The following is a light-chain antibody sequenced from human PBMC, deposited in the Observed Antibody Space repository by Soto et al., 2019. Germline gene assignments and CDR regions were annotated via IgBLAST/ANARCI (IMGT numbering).Light chain of an antibody. CDR2: DSS. CDR3: QQYDDWPIT. CDR1: QSVSSY. J-gene: IGKJ5*01. V-gene: IGKV3-15*01. Sequence: EIVMTQSPGTLSVSPGETATLSCRASQSVSSYLAWYQEKPGRAPRLLIHDSSTRAAGIPARISGSGSGTDFTLTISSLQSEDLAIYYCQQYDDWPITFGQGTRLEIK.